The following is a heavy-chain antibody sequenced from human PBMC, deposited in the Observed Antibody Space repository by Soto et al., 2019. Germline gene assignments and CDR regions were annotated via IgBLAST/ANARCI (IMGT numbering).Heavy chain of an antibody. D-gene: IGHD6-19*01. J-gene: IGHJ6*02. Sequence: ASVKVSCKASGYTFTSYGISWVRQAPGQGLEWMGWISAYNGNTNYAQKLQGRVTMTTDTSTSTAYMELRSLRSDDTAVYYCARGLPVDGTSRWGYYYYGMDVWGQGTTVTVSS. CDR2: ISAYNGNT. V-gene: IGHV1-18*01. CDR1: GYTFTSYG. CDR3: ARGLPVDGTSRWGYYYYGMDV.